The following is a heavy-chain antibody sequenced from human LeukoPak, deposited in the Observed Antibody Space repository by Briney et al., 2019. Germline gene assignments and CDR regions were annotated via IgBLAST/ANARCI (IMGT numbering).Heavy chain of an antibody. CDR1: GFTFITHA. Sequence: GGSLRLSCAASGFTFITHAMSWVRQAPGKGLGWVSSISDNGAYSYYSDSVRGRFVISRDTPRNTLYLQMNSLRAEDTAIYYCARGYCDRSTCYTSESHLDYWGQGALVTVSS. V-gene: IGHV3-23*01. CDR3: ARGYCDRSTCYTSESHLDY. J-gene: IGHJ4*02. CDR2: ISDNGAYS. D-gene: IGHD2-2*02.